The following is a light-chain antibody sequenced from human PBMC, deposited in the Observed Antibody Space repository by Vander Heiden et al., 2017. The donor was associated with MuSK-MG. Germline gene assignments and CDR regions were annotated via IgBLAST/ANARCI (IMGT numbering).Light chain of an antibody. Sequence: QSVLTQPPSVSAAPGQKVAISCSGSSSNIGNNYVSWYQQLPGTAPKLLIYDNDKRPSGIPDRFSGSKSGTSATLGIAGLQTGDEADYYCGTWDSSLSAVAFGGGTQLT. CDR2: DND. CDR1: SSNIGNNY. CDR3: GTWDSSLSAVA. J-gene: IGLJ2*01. V-gene: IGLV1-51*01.